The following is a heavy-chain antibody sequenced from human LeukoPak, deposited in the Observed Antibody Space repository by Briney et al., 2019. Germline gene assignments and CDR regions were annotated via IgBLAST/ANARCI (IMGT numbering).Heavy chain of an antibody. CDR1: GFTFDDYA. Sequence: GGSLRLSCAASGFTFDDYAMHWVRQAPGKGLEWVSGISWNSGSIGYADSVKGRFTISRDNAKNSLYLQMNSLRAEDTALYYYAKGQSGYYDSSGYFRYWGQGTLVTVSS. CDR2: ISWNSGSI. V-gene: IGHV3-9*01. CDR3: AKGQSGYYDSSGYFRY. J-gene: IGHJ4*02. D-gene: IGHD3-22*01.